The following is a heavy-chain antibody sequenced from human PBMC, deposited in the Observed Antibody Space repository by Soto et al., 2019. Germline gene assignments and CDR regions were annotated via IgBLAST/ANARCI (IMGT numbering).Heavy chain of an antibody. J-gene: IGHJ6*02. CDR1: GGSFSGYY. D-gene: IGHD2-2*01. CDR3: ARGPAPYQLVPYRHYYYSGLDV. Sequence: PSETLSLTCGVYGGSFSGYYWSWIRQPPGKGLEWIGDSNHSGSTNDNPSLKSRVTISVDTSKNQLSLRLTSMTAADTAVYYCARGPAPYQLVPYRHYYYSGLDVWGQGTTVTVSS. V-gene: IGHV4-34*01. CDR2: SNHSGST.